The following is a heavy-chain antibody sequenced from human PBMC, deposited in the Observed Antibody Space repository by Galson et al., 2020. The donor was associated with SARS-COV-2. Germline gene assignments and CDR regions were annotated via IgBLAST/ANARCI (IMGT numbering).Heavy chain of an antibody. Sequence: GESLKISCAASGFTFSSYSMNWVRQAPGKGLEWVSSISSSSSYIYYADSVKGRFTISRDNAKNSLYLQMNSLRAEDTAVYYCARDWYCSSTSCYRYYYYYMDVWGEGTTVTVSS. V-gene: IGHV3-21*01. D-gene: IGHD2-2*01. CDR1: GFTFSSYS. J-gene: IGHJ6*03. CDR3: ARDWYCSSTSCYRYYYYYMDV. CDR2: ISSSSSYI.